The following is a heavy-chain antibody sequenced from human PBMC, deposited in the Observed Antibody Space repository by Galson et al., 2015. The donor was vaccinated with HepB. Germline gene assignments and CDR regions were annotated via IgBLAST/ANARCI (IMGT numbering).Heavy chain of an antibody. CDR3: ARDRNYGSGSSPPRH. Sequence: SLRLSCAASGFTFSSYSMNWVRQAPGKGLEWVSSISSSSSYIYYADSVKGRFTISRDNAKNSLYLQMNSLRAEDTAVYYCARDRNYGSGSSPPRHWGQGTLVTVSS. CDR2: ISSSSSYI. J-gene: IGHJ1*01. V-gene: IGHV3-21*01. CDR1: GFTFSSYS. D-gene: IGHD3-10*01.